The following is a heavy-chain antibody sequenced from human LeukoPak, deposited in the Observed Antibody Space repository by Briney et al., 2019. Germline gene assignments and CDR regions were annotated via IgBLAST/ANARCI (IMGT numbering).Heavy chain of an antibody. CDR2: INPNSDDT. CDR3: ARDIGLRDGSSP. Sequence: ASVKVSCKASGYTFTGYYMHWVRQAPGQGLEWMGWINPNSDDTDYVQKFQGRVTMTRDTSISTAYMELSRLRSDDTAVYYCARDIGLRDGSSPWGQGTLVTVSS. J-gene: IGHJ5*02. V-gene: IGHV1-2*02. CDR1: GYTFTGYY. D-gene: IGHD1-26*01.